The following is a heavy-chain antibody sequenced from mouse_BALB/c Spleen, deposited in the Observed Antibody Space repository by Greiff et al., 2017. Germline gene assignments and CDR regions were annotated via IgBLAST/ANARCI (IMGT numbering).Heavy chain of an antibody. CDR1: GYTFTSYW. V-gene: IGHV1S81*02. D-gene: IGHD3-1*01. J-gene: IGHJ3*01. CDR2: INPSNGRT. CDR3: AREGLGAGFAY. Sequence: QVQLQQPGAELVKPGASVKLSCKASGYTFTSYWMHWVKQRPGQGLEWIGEINPSNGRTNYNEKFKSKATLTVDKSSSTAYMQLSSLTSEDSAVYYGAREGLGAGFAYWGQGTLVTVSA.